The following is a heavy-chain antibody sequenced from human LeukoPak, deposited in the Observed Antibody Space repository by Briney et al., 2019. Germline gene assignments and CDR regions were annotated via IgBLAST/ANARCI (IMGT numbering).Heavy chain of an antibody. CDR1: GGSFSGYY. D-gene: IGHD5-18*01. J-gene: IGHJ6*02. V-gene: IGHV4-31*11. CDR2: IYYSGST. CDR3: ASSGYSYGSDYGMDV. Sequence: SETLSLTCAVYGGSFSGYYWSWIRQHPGKGLEWIGYIYYSGSTYYNPSLKSRVTISVDTSKNQFSLKLSSVTAADTAVYYCASSGYSYGSDYGMDVWGQGTTVTVSS.